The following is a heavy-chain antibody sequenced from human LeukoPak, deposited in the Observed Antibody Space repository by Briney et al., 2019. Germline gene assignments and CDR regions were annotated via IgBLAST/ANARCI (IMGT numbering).Heavy chain of an antibody. CDR2: ISSNGGST. CDR1: GFPFSSYA. V-gene: IGHV3-64*01. D-gene: IGHD2-2*01. Sequence: GGALRLSFAASGFPFSSYAMQWVRQAPGKGLEYVSAISSNGGSTYYANSVKGRFTISRDNSKNTPYLQMGSLRAEDMAVYYCARGLGGYCSSTSCYDSDYWGQGTLVTVSS. CDR3: ARGLGGYCSSTSCYDSDY. J-gene: IGHJ4*02.